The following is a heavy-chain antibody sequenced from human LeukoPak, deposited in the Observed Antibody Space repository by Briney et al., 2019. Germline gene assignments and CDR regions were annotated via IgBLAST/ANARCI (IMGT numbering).Heavy chain of an antibody. CDR3: ARDNRRYSGYDPSPDY. CDR1: GGTFSSYA. Sequence: GASVKVSCKASGGTFSSYAISWVRQAPGQGLEWMGGIIPIFGTANYAQKFQGRVTITTDESTSTAYMELSSLRSEDTAVYYCARDNRRYSGYDPSPDYWGQGTLVTVSS. D-gene: IGHD5-12*01. CDR2: IIPIFGTA. J-gene: IGHJ4*02. V-gene: IGHV1-69*05.